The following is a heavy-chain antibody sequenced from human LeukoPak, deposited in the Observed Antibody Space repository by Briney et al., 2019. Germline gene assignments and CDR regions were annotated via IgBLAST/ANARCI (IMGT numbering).Heavy chain of an antibody. V-gene: IGHV4-4*09. J-gene: IGHJ5*02. CDR2: THTSGSP. Sequence: PSGTLSLTCTVSGGSMTHYFWNWIRQPPGKGLEWIGYTHTSGSPDYSRSLKSRVTISLDTSKNQFSPMLSSVTAADTAVYFCARATQRYCSGTTCFPYWFDTWGQGTLATVSS. CDR1: GGSMTHYF. CDR3: ARATQRYCSGTTCFPYWFDT. D-gene: IGHD2-2*01.